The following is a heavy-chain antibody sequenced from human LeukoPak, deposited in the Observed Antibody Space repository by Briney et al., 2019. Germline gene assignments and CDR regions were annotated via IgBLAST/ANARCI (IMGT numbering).Heavy chain of an antibody. J-gene: IGHJ4*02. D-gene: IGHD3-10*01. CDR1: GYTFTGYY. CDR3: ARRYGSGSLDY. V-gene: IGHV1-2*02. Sequence: ASVKVSXKASGYTFTGYYMHWVRQAPGQGLEWIGWINPNSGGTNYAQKFQGRVTMTRDTSISTAYMELSRLRSDDTAVYYCARRYGSGSLDYWGQGTLVTVSS. CDR2: INPNSGGT.